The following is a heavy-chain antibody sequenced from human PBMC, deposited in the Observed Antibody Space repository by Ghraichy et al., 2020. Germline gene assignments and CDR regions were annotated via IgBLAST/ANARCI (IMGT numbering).Heavy chain of an antibody. CDR2: MNSNSGNA. CDR1: GYPFSNYD. Sequence: ASVKVSCKASGYPFSNYDVIWVRQATGQGLEWMGWMNSNSGNAGYAQQFQGRVTMTRDTSISKAYMELSSLRSEDTAVYYCARGRSPDVNWNDDIYYYYGMDVWGQGTTVTVSS. CDR3: ARGRSPDVNWNDDIYYYYGMDV. V-gene: IGHV1-8*01. J-gene: IGHJ6*02. D-gene: IGHD1-1*01.